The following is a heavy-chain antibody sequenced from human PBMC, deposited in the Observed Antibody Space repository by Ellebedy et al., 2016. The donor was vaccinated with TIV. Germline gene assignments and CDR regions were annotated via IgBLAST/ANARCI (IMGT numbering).Heavy chain of an antibody. D-gene: IGHD7-27*01. Sequence: SETLSLTCTVSGGSISSYYWSWIRQPPGKGLEWIGRIYTSGSTNYNPSLKSRVTMSVDTSKNQFSLKLSSVTAADTAVYYCARGLRLLGTGENWFDPWGQGTLVTVSS. J-gene: IGHJ5*02. V-gene: IGHV4-4*07. CDR3: ARGLRLLGTGENWFDP. CDR1: GGSISSYY. CDR2: IYTSGST.